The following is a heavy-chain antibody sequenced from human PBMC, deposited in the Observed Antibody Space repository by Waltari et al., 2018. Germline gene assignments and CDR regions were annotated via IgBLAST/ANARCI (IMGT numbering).Heavy chain of an antibody. Sequence: QVQLVESGGGVVQPGGSLRLSCAASGFTFSSYAMHWVRQAPGKGLEGLAFISYGGNRLYYSDSVRGRFTISRDNSKNTLYLQMNSLRAEDTAVYSCAREGGATTGYDGFDIWGQGAMVTVSS. CDR2: ISYGGNRL. D-gene: IGHD1-26*01. CDR3: AREGGATTGYDGFDI. J-gene: IGHJ3*02. CDR1: GFTFSSYA. V-gene: IGHV3-30*01.